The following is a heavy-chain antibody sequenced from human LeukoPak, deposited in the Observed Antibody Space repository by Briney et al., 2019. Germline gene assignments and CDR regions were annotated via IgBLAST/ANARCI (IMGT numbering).Heavy chain of an antibody. CDR3: ARAHYYDSSGPSNWFDP. CDR2: INHSGST. Sequence: SETLSLTCAVYSGSFSGYYWSWIRQPPGKGLEWIGEINHSGSTNYNPSLKSRVTISVDTSKNQFSLKLSSVTAADTAVYYCARAHYYDSSGPSNWFDPWGQGTLVTVSS. J-gene: IGHJ5*02. CDR1: SGSFSGYY. V-gene: IGHV4-34*01. D-gene: IGHD3-22*01.